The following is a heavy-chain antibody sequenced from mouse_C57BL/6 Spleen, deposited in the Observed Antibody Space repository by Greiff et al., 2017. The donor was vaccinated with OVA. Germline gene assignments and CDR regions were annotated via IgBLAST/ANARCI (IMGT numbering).Heavy chain of an antibody. V-gene: IGHV1-26*01. Sequence: EVQLQQSGPELVKPGASVKISCKASGYTFTDYYMNWVKQSNGKSLEWIGDINPNNGGTSYNQKFKGKATLTVDKSSSTAYMELRSLTSGDSAVYYCARRITTVVAPLDYWGQGTTLTVSS. CDR2: INPNNGGT. J-gene: IGHJ2*01. D-gene: IGHD1-1*01. CDR1: GYTFTDYY. CDR3: ARRITTVVAPLDY.